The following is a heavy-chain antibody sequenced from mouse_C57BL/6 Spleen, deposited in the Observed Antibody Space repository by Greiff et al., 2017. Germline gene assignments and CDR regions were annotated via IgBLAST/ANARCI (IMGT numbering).Heavy chain of an antibody. J-gene: IGHJ1*03. Sequence: EVKLMESEGGLVQPGGSMKLSCTASGFTFSDYYMAWVRQVPEKGLEWVANINYDGSSTYYLDYLKSRFIISRDNANNILYLQMSSLTSEDTATYYCARDPIYYGCSYGYFDVWGTGTTVTVSS. CDR1: GFTFSDYY. CDR2: INYDGSST. CDR3: ARDPIYYGCSYGYFDV. D-gene: IGHD1-1*01. V-gene: IGHV5-16*01.